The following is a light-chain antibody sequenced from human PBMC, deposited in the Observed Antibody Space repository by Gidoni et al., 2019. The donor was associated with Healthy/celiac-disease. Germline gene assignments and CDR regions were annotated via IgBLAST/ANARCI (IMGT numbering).Light chain of an antibody. CDR2: GAS. CDR3: QQYGSSPPWT. J-gene: IGKJ1*01. Sequence: EIVLTQSPGTLSLSPGERATLSCRASQSVSSSYLAWYQQKPGQAPRLLIYGASSRATGIPGRFSGSGAGTDFTLTIRRLEPGDFAVYYCQQYGSSPPWTFGQGTKVEIK. V-gene: IGKV3-20*01. CDR1: QSVSSSY.